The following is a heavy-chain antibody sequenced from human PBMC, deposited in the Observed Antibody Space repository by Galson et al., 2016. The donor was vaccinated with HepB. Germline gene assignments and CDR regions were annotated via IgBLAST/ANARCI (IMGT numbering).Heavy chain of an antibody. CDR3: ARVVSGNYFSRSDY. V-gene: IGHV1-18*01. D-gene: IGHD1-26*01. Sequence: SVKVSCKASGYTFNTYGVTWVRQAPGHGLEWMGWISAYNRNTKYLQKFQGRVTMTTDTSTSTAYMELKSLRSDDTAVYYCARVVSGNYFSRSDYWGQGTLVTVSS. CDR1: GYTFNTYG. J-gene: IGHJ4*02. CDR2: ISAYNRNT.